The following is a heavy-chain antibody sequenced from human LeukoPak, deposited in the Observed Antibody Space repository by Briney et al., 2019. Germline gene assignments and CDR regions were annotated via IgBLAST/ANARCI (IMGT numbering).Heavy chain of an antibody. V-gene: IGHV3-30-3*01. CDR1: GFTFSSYA. CDR2: ISYDGSNK. CDR3: ARGRHSSSRGGRDY. D-gene: IGHD6-13*01. Sequence: PGGSLRLSCAASGFTFSSYAMHWVRQAPGKGLEWVAVISYDGSNKYYADSVKGRFTISRDNSKNTLYLQMNSLRSDDTAVYYCARGRHSSSRGGRDYWGQGTLVTVSS. J-gene: IGHJ4*02.